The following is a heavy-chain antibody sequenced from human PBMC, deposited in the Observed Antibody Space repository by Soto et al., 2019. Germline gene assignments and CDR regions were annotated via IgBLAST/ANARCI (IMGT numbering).Heavy chain of an antibody. Sequence: QVQLQQWGAGRLKPSETLSLTCAVYGGSFSGYYWSWIRQPPGKGLEWIGEINHSGSTNYNPSLKSRVTISADTSKNQFSLKLSSVTAADTAVYYCARGWGRIFDSWGQGTLVTVSS. CDR2: INHSGST. CDR1: GGSFSGYY. D-gene: IGHD7-27*01. CDR3: ARGWGRIFDS. J-gene: IGHJ4*02. V-gene: IGHV4-34*01.